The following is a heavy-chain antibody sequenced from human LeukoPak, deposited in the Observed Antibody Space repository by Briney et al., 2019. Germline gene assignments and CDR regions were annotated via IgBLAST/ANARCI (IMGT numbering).Heavy chain of an antibody. V-gene: IGHV4-39*07. CDR2: IYYSGST. CDR3: ARDPVYGDYEGLYYYYGMDV. D-gene: IGHD4-17*01. CDR1: GGSISSSSYS. Sequence: PSETLSLTCTVSGGSISSSSYSWGWIRQPPGKGLEWIGSIYYSGSTYYNPSLKSRVTISVDTSKNQFSLKLSSVTAADTAVYYCARDPVYGDYEGLYYYYGMDVWGQGTTVTVSS. J-gene: IGHJ6*02.